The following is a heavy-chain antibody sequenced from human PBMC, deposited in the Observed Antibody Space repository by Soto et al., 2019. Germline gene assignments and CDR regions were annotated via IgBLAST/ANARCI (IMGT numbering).Heavy chain of an antibody. J-gene: IGHJ6*02. CDR2: ISSGSSII. Sequence: EVQLVESGGGLVQPGGSLSLSCAASGFAFNSYSVNWVRQAPGKGLEWVSFISSGSSIIYYADSVKGRFTVSRDDAKSSLYLQKNILRDEDTAVYYSARRVSGYHVYYGMDVRGQGTTVTVSS. CDR1: GFAFNSYS. D-gene: IGHD6-25*01. CDR3: ARRVSGYHVYYGMDV. V-gene: IGHV3-48*02.